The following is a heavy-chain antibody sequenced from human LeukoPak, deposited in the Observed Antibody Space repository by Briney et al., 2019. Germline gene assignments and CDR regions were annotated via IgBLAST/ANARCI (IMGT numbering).Heavy chain of an antibody. CDR2: ISSSGSTI. J-gene: IGHJ5*02. Sequence: GGSLRLSCAASGFAFSTYSMNWVRQAPGKGLEWVSYISSSGSTIYYADSEKGRFTISRDNAKNSLYLQMNSLRAEDTAVYYCARYCSSTSCYTPNAPYNWFDPWGQGALVTVSS. D-gene: IGHD2-2*02. V-gene: IGHV3-48*04. CDR1: GFAFSTYS. CDR3: ARYCSSTSCYTPNAPYNWFDP.